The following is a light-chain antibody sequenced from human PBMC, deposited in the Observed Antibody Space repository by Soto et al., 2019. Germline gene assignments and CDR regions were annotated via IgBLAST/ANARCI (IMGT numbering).Light chain of an antibody. V-gene: IGKV1-5*03. J-gene: IGKJ4*01. CDR3: QHYNSFST. Sequence: DIQMTQSPSTLSASVGDRVTITCRASQNIGNWLAWYQQKPGKAPNLLIYKASSLQSGVPSRFSGSGSGTEFTLTISSLQPDDFTTYYYQHYNSFSTFGGGTKVEIK. CDR2: KAS. CDR1: QNIGNW.